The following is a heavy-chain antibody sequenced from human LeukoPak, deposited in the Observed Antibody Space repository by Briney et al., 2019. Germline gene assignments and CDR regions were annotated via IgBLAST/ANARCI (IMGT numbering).Heavy chain of an antibody. V-gene: IGHV1-69*05. J-gene: IGHJ6*03. CDR3: ARQILYYDILTGNRLPYYMDV. CDR1: GGTFSSYA. D-gene: IGHD3-9*01. Sequence: GSSVKVSCKASGGTFSSYAISWVRQAPGQGLEWMGGIIPIFGTANYAQKFQGRVTITTDESTSTAYMELSSLRSEDTAVYYCARQILYYDILTGNRLPYYMDVWGKGTTVTVSS. CDR2: IIPIFGTA.